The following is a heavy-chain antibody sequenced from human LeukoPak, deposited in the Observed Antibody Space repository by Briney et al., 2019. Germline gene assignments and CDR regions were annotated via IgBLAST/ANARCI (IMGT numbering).Heavy chain of an antibody. D-gene: IGHD3-22*01. CDR1: GFSFSSYS. V-gene: IGHV3-21*01. J-gene: IGHJ4*02. CDR2: ISRSSNYK. Sequence: GGSLRLSCAASGFSFSSYSMNWVRQAPGKGLEWVSSISRSSNYKYYADSVKGRFTISRDNAKNSLYLQMNSLRAEDTALYYCASSRYDSSGYYGIIGYWGQGTLVTVSS. CDR3: ASSRYDSSGYYGIIGY.